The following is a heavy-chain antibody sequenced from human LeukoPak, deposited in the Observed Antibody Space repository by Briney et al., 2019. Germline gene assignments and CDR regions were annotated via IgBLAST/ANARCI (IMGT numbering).Heavy chain of an antibody. CDR3: ARGRVVATIHSYYYGMDV. Sequence: SETLSLTCAVYGGSSSGYYWRWIRHPPGKGLEWIGEINISGSTNYNPSLKSRVTISVDTSKNQFSLKLSSVTAADTAVYYCARGRVVATIHSYYYGMDVWGQGTTVTVSS. J-gene: IGHJ6*02. CDR1: GGSSSGYY. D-gene: IGHD5-12*01. V-gene: IGHV4-34*01. CDR2: INISGST.